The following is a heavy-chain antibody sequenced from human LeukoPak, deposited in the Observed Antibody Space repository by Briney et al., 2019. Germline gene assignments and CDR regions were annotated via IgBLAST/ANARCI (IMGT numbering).Heavy chain of an antibody. CDR1: GYTFTSYG. D-gene: IGHD5-12*01. Sequence: GASVKVSCKASGYTFTSYGISWVRQAPGQGLECMGWISAYNGNTNYAQKLQGRVTMTTDTSTSTAYMELRSLRSDDTAVYYCARDLKDRWLRSVGLHWFDPWGQGTLVTVSS. CDR2: ISAYNGNT. CDR3: ARDLKDRWLRSVGLHWFDP. V-gene: IGHV1-18*01. J-gene: IGHJ5*02.